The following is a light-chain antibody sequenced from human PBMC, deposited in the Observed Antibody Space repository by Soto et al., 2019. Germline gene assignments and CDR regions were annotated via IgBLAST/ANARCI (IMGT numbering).Light chain of an antibody. Sequence: EIAMTQSPATLSVSPGERATLSCRARQSVNSNLAWYQQKPGQAPRLLIYGASTRATGIPARFSGSGSGTEFTVTNSSLQSEDFAVYYCQQYNNWPLTFGGGTKVEIK. CDR3: QQYNNWPLT. CDR1: QSVNSN. CDR2: GAS. J-gene: IGKJ4*01. V-gene: IGKV3-15*01.